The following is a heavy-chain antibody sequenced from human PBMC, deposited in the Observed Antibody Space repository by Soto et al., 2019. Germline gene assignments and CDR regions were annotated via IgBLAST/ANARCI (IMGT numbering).Heavy chain of an antibody. V-gene: IGHV3-23*01. CDR2: ISGSGGST. J-gene: IGHJ4*02. D-gene: IGHD2-2*01. CDR3: AKGLEVQPYLSFDY. Sequence: GGSLRLSCAASGFTFSSYAMSWVRQAPGKGLEWVSAISGSGGSTYYADSVKGRFTISRDNSKNTLYLQLNSLRAEDTDVYYCAKGLEVQPYLSFDYWGQGTLVTVYS. CDR1: GFTFSSYA.